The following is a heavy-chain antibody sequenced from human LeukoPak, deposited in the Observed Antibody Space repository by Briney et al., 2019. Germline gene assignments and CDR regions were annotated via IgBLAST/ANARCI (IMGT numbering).Heavy chain of an antibody. CDR3: VKFRGIQHYNYHMDV. V-gene: IGHV3-23*01. D-gene: IGHD3-10*01. CDR2: LTGSGGNT. CDR1: GFTFSSYA. J-gene: IGHJ6*03. Sequence: GGSLRLSRAASGFTFSSYAMSWVRQAPGKGLEWVSGLTGSGGNTYYADSVKGRFTISRDNSKNTLSLQMNSLRAEDAAVYYCVKFRGIQHYNYHMDVWGKGTTVTVSS.